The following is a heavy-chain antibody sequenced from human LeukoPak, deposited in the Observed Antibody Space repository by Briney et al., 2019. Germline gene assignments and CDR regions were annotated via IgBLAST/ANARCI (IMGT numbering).Heavy chain of an antibody. J-gene: IGHJ5*02. CDR1: GYTFTCYG. CDR3: ARVRGEYYDIVTGHQRGWFDP. V-gene: IGHV1-18*01. CDR2: ISAYNGNT. D-gene: IGHD3-9*01. Sequence: GASVKVSCKASGYTFTCYGISWVRQAPGQGLEWMGWISAYNGNTNYAQKLQGRVTMTTDTSTSTAYMELRSLRSDDTAVYYCARVRGEYYDIVTGHQRGWFDPWGQGTLVTVSS.